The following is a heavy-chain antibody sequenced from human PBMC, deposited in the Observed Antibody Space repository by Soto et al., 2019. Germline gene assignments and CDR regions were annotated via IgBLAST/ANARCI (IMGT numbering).Heavy chain of an antibody. Sequence: EVQLLESGGGLVQPGGTLRLSCAASGFTFSSYAMSWVRQAPGKGLDCVSAISGSGGSTYYADSVKGRFTISRDNSKNIVYLQMNSLRAEDTAVYYFANLFYDFIWGSYRSPMDVWGKGTTVAVSS. CDR1: GFTFSSYA. D-gene: IGHD3-16*02. CDR2: ISGSGGST. J-gene: IGHJ6*03. V-gene: IGHV3-23*01. CDR3: ANLFYDFIWGSYRSPMDV.